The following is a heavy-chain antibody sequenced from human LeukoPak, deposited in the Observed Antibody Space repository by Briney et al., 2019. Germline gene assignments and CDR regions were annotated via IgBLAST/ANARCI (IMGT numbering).Heavy chain of an antibody. V-gene: IGHV5-10-1*01. CDR1: GYSYTSYW. CDR2: IDPSDSHT. Sequence: GESLKISCKGSGYSYTSYWISWVRQMPGQGLEWMGRIDPSDSHTNYSPSFQGHVTISADKSISTAYLQWSSLKASDTAMYYCARIEYSSSTPVDYYYYGMDVWGQGTTVTVSS. CDR3: ARIEYSSSTPVDYYYYGMDV. D-gene: IGHD6-6*01. J-gene: IGHJ6*02.